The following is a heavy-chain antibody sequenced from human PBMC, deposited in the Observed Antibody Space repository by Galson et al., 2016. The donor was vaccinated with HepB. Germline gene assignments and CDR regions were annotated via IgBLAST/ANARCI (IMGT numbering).Heavy chain of an antibody. Sequence: SLRLSCAASVFTFSSYAMSWVRQAPGKGLEWVSTITGSGGWIKYADSVKGRLITSRDNSKNTLYLQLNSLRAEDTAVYYCAKDGGYCSDATCYYRNSWGQGTLVTVSS. CDR1: VFTFSSYA. J-gene: IGHJ4*02. CDR2: ITGSGGWI. CDR3: AKDGGYCSDATCYYRNS. V-gene: IGHV3-23*01. D-gene: IGHD2-15*01.